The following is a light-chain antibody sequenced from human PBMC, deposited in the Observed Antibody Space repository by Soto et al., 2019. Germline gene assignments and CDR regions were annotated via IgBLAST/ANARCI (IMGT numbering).Light chain of an antibody. J-gene: IGKJ5*01. V-gene: IGKV3-15*01. CDR3: QQYRPSPASS. Sequence: VLTQSPAGLCVSQGERATLSCRARHSVXSNLDWDQGKPGQAPRVLTSGESTRATGIPARFIGSGSGTDFTLTISRLEPEDAALYFCQQYRPSPASSFGQGTRLDIK. CDR2: GES. CDR1: HSVXSN.